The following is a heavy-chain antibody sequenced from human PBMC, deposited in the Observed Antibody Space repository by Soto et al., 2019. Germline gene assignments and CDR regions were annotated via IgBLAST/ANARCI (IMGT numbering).Heavy chain of an antibody. V-gene: IGHV1-18*01. Sequence: QVQLVQSGAEVKKPGASVTVSCKASGYTFTSCGITWVRQAPGQGLEWMGWITTYNGNTNYAQKLQGRATMTTDTSTATAYWELRSLRSDDTALYFCARGSDSGSLVDFWGQGTLVTVSS. CDR2: ITTYNGNT. CDR3: ARGSDSGSLVDF. J-gene: IGHJ4*02. CDR1: GYTFTSCG. D-gene: IGHD5-12*01.